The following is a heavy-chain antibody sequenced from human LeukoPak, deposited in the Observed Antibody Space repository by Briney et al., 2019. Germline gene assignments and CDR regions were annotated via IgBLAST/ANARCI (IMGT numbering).Heavy chain of an antibody. V-gene: IGHV4-4*07. Sequence: SETLSLTCTVSGGSISSFYWSWIRQPAGKGLEWIGRIYTSGSTNYNPSLKNRVTMSVDTSKNQFSLKLSSVTAADTAVYYCARGAPGYCSGGSCYTPFFDYWGQGTLVTVSS. J-gene: IGHJ4*02. CDR2: IYTSGST. D-gene: IGHD2-15*01. CDR3: ARGAPGYCSGGSCYTPFFDY. CDR1: GGSISSFY.